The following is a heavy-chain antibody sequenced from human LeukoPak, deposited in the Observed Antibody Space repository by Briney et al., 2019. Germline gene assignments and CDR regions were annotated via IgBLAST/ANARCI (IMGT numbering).Heavy chain of an antibody. J-gene: IGHJ3*02. CDR1: GGSFSGYY. CDR3: ARPLNGDSYAFDI. CDR2: IYYSGST. D-gene: IGHD2-15*01. Sequence: SETLSLTCAVYGGSFSGYYWSWIRQPPGKGLEWIGSIYYSGSTYYNPSLKSRVTISVDTSKSQFSLKLSSVTAADAAVYYRARPLNGDSYAFDIWGQGTMVTVSS. V-gene: IGHV4-34*01.